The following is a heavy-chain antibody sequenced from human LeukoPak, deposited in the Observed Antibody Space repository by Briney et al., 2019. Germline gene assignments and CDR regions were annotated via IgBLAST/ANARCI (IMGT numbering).Heavy chain of an antibody. J-gene: IGHJ4*02. CDR3: ARYHYGDYGFDY. V-gene: IGHV4-34*01. Sequence: SETLSLTCAVYGGSFSGYYWSWIRQPPGKGLEWIGEINHSGSTNYNPSLKSRVTIPVDTSKNQFSLKLSSVTAADTAVYYCARYHYGDYGFDYWGQGTLVTVSS. CDR1: GGSFSGYY. D-gene: IGHD4-17*01. CDR2: INHSGST.